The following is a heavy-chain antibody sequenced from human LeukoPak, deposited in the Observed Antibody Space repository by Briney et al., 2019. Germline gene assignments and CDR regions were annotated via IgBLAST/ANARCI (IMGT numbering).Heavy chain of an antibody. V-gene: IGHV4-39*01. D-gene: IGHD6-19*01. Sequence: SETLSLTCSVSGGSITSSPYCWGWIRQPPGRRLEWIGSIYYSGSGSTYYNPSLQSRVTISVDTSKNQLSLKLSSVTAADTAVYYCARRLISGWYGTGFGYWGQGNLVTVSS. CDR2: IYYSGSGST. J-gene: IGHJ4*02. CDR1: GGSITSSPYC. CDR3: ARRLISGWYGTGFGY.